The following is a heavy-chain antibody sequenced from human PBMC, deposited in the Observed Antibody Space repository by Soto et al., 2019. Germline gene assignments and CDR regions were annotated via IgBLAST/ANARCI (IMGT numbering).Heavy chain of an antibody. J-gene: IGHJ6*02. CDR1: GGTFSSSA. V-gene: IGHV1-69*12. CDR3: ARDNGRPQLGGNYYYITDV. D-gene: IGHD3-3*02. Sequence: QVQLVQSGAEVKEPGSSVKVSCQASGGTFSSSALSWVRQAPGQGLEWMGGIIPLFRTPDYAQKFQGSVTITADESTSAAYMELSSLRSEDTAIYYCARDNGRPQLGGNYYYITDVWGQGTTITVSS. CDR2: IIPLFRTP.